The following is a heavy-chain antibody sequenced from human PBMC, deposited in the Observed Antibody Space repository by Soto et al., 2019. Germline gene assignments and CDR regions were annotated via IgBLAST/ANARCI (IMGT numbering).Heavy chain of an antibody. Sequence: QVPLVQSGAEVKKPGASVKVSCRASGYTFTSYGISWVRQAPGQGLEWMGWISAYNGNTNYAQKLQGRVTMTTDTSTSTAYMELRSLRSDDTAVYYCARDWSAVRGEDNWFDPWGQGTLVTVSS. D-gene: IGHD3-10*01. J-gene: IGHJ5*02. CDR2: ISAYNGNT. V-gene: IGHV1-18*01. CDR3: ARDWSAVRGEDNWFDP. CDR1: GYTFTSYG.